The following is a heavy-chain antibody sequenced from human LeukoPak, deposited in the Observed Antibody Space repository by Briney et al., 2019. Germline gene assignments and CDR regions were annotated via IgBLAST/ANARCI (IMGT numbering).Heavy chain of an antibody. V-gene: IGHV1-58*01. Sequence: SVKVSCKASGFTFTSSAVQWVRQARGQRLEWIGWIVVGSGNTNYAQKFQERVTITRDMSTSTAYMELSSLRSEDTAVYYCARGYGDGGWFDPWGQGTLVTVSS. CDR1: GFTFTSSA. J-gene: IGHJ5*02. CDR2: IVVGSGNT. D-gene: IGHD4-17*01. CDR3: ARGYGDGGWFDP.